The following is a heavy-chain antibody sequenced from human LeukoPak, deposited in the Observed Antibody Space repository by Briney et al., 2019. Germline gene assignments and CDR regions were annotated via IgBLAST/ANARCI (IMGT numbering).Heavy chain of an antibody. J-gene: IGHJ4*02. CDR2: VSTSGSII. CDR3: ARQFPYCGGDCSSFDY. V-gene: IGHV3-48*03. CDR1: RFIFSSYE. D-gene: IGHD2-21*02. Sequence: PGGSLRLSCAASRFIFSSYEMNWVRQAPGKGLEWISYVSTSGSIIYYADSVKGRFTISRDNAKNSLYRQMNSLRAEDTAVYYCARQFPYCGGDCSSFDYWGQGTLVTVFS.